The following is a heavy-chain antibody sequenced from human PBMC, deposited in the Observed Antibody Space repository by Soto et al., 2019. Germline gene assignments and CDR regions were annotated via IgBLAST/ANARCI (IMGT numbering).Heavy chain of an antibody. CDR3: AHRATMTIFGLIIDNGIWFDP. J-gene: IGHJ5*02. CDR1: GFSLSTSGAA. V-gene: IGHV2-5*02. Sequence: QINLIESGPTLVKPTQTLTLTCTFSGFSLSTSGAAVGWVRQPPGRALELLALIYWDGDKRYNASLGNRLTITKDTSMNHVVLTLTNVDPADTATYYCAHRATMTIFGLIIDNGIWFDPWGQGTRVIVSS. D-gene: IGHD3-3*01. CDR2: IYWDGDK.